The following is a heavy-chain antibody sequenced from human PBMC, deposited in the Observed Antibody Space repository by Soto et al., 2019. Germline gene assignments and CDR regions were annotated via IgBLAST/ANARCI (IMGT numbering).Heavy chain of an antibody. V-gene: IGHV4-39*02. CDR3: ARAPDY. Sequence: QLQLQESGPGLVKPSETLSLTCTVSGGSISSSSYYWGWIRQPPGKGLEWIGSLYHSGSTYYNPSLKCRATISVGTSENHFSLKLSSLTAADRAVYYCARAPDYWGQGTLVTVSS. CDR1: GGSISSSSYY. CDR2: LYHSGST. J-gene: IGHJ4*02.